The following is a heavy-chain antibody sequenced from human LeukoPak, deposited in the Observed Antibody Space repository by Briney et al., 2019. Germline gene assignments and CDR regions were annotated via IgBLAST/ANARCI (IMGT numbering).Heavy chain of an antibody. J-gene: IGHJ6*04. CDR2: ISSSGSTI. CDR3: ARDSKLDIVATSTYYYYGMDV. Sequence: GGSLRLSCAASGFTFSSYEMIWVRQAPGKELEWVSYISSSGSTIYYADSVKGRFTISRDNAKNSLYLQMNSLRAEDTAVYYCARDSKLDIVATSTYYYYGMDVWGKGTTVTVSS. D-gene: IGHD5-12*01. V-gene: IGHV3-48*03. CDR1: GFTFSSYE.